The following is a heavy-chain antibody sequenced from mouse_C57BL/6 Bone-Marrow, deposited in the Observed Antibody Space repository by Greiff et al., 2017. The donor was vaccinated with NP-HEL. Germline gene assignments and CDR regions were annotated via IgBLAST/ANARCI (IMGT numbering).Heavy chain of an antibody. J-gene: IGHJ3*01. D-gene: IGHD2-2*01. CDR1: GYTFTSYW. Sequence: VQLQQPGAELVKPGASVKVSCKASGYTFTSYWMHWVKQMPIQGLEWIGRLHPSDSDTNYNQKFKGKATLTVDKSSSTAYMQLSSLTSEDSAVYYCAIYGYGWFAYWGQGTLVTVSA. CDR3: AIYGYGWFAY. V-gene: IGHV1-74*01. CDR2: LHPSDSDT.